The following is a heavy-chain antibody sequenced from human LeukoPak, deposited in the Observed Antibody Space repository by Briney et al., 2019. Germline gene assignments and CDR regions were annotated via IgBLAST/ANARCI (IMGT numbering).Heavy chain of an antibody. Sequence: SETLSLTCTVPGGSISSGDYYWSWIRQPPGKGLEWIGYIYYSGSTNYNPSLKSRVTISVDTSKNQFSLKLSSVTAADTAVYYCARRPSYYDFWSGYYNSWGQGTLVTVSS. D-gene: IGHD3-3*01. CDR1: GGSISSGDYY. J-gene: IGHJ4*02. CDR3: ARRPSYYDFWSGYYNS. V-gene: IGHV4-30-4*01. CDR2: IYYSGST.